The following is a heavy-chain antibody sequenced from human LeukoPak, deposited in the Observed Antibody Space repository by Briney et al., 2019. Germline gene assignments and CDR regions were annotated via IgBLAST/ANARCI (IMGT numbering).Heavy chain of an antibody. V-gene: IGHV1-18*01. CDR1: GYTFTSYG. CDR3: ARRFPMTYYYDSSGYSDY. J-gene: IGHJ4*02. D-gene: IGHD3-22*01. Sequence: GASVKVSCKASGYTFTSYGISWVRQAPGQGLEWMGWISAYNGNTNYAQKLQGRVTMTTDTSTSTAYMELRSLRSDDTAVYYCARRFPMTYYYDSSGYSDYWGQGTLVTVSS. CDR2: ISAYNGNT.